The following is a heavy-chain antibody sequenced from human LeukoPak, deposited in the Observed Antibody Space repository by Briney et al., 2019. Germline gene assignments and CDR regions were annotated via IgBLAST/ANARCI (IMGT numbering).Heavy chain of an antibody. CDR2: IYSGGST. CDR1: GFTVSSNY. V-gene: IGHV3-66*02. Sequence: GGSLRLSCAASGFTVSSNYMSWVRQAPGKGLEWVSVIYSGGSTYYADSVKGRFTISKDNSKNTLYLQMNSLRAEDTAVYYCARDYYDSSGAGSLWGQGTLVTVSS. D-gene: IGHD3-22*01. J-gene: IGHJ4*02. CDR3: ARDYYDSSGAGSL.